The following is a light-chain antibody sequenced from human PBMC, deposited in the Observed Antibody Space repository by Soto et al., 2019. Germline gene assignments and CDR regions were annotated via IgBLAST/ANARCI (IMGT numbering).Light chain of an antibody. Sequence: EIVMTQSPATLSVSPGERATLSCRASQSVSSNLAWYQQKPGQAPRLLIYGASTRATGIPARFSGSGSGTDFTLTIGSLQSEDFAVYYFQQYNNWPPGVTFGPGTKVDIK. CDR1: QSVSSN. J-gene: IGKJ3*01. CDR3: QQYNNWPPGVT. V-gene: IGKV3-15*01. CDR2: GAS.